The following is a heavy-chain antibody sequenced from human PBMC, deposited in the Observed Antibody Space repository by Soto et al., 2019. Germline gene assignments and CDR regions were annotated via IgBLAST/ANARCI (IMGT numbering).Heavy chain of an antibody. CDR3: ARDFLARSDY. CDR2: INQDGNKR. CDR1: GFTFSSYW. D-gene: IGHD3-3*01. Sequence: PGGSLRLSCAASGFTFSSYWMSWVRQAPGKGLEWVANINQDGNKRYYVDSVKGRFIISRDNAKNSLYLQMNSLRAEDWAVYYCARDFLARSDYWGQGTLVTVSS. J-gene: IGHJ4*02. V-gene: IGHV3-7*01.